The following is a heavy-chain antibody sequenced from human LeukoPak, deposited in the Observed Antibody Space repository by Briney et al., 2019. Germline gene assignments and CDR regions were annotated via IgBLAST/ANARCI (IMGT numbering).Heavy chain of an antibody. Sequence: PSETLSLTCAVYGGSFSGYYWSWIRQPPGKGLVWIGEINHSGSTNYNPSLKSRVTISVDTSKNQFSLKLSSVTAADTAVYYCARGPLYGYCDYWGQGTLVTVSS. V-gene: IGHV4-34*01. D-gene: IGHD3-10*01. CDR1: GGSFSGYY. CDR2: INHSGST. CDR3: ARGPLYGYCDY. J-gene: IGHJ4*02.